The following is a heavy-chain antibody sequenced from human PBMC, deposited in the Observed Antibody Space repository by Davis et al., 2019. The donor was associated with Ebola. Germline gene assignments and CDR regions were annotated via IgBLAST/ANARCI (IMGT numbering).Heavy chain of an antibody. CDR2: IYYSGST. D-gene: IGHD3-22*01. V-gene: IGHV4-39*01. J-gene: IGHJ4*02. CDR1: GGSISSGGYY. CDR3: ARQDPITMIVVGDY. Sequence: SETLSLTCTVSGGSISSGGYYWSWIRQHPGKGLEWIGSIYYSGSTYYNPSLKSRVTISVDTSKNQFSLKLSSVTAADTAVYYCARQDPITMIVVGDYWGQGTLVTVSS.